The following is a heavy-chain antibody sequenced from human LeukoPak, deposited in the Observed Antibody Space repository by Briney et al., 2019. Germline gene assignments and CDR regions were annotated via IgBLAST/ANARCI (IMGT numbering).Heavy chain of an antibody. D-gene: IGHD3-16*02. V-gene: IGHV3-23*01. J-gene: IGHJ3*01. CDR1: GYTFSGSA. CDR3: ARDMQLST. CDR2: ISYSGANS. Sequence: GGSLRLSCAASGYTFSGSAMSWVPQAPGEGLEWVSLISYSGANSYYTDSVRRRFTISRDNSKDTLFLQMDSHRAEDTAIYYCARDMQLSTWGLGTMVTVSS.